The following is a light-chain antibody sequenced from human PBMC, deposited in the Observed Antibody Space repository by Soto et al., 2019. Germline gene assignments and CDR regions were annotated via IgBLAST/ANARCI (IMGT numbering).Light chain of an antibody. Sequence: EIVLTQSPATLSLSPGERATLSCRARQSVSSSYLAWYQQKPGQAPRLLTYDASNRATGIPARFSGSGSGTDFTLTISGLEPEDFAVYYCQQRSSWPPATFGQGTRLEIK. CDR3: QQRSSWPPAT. J-gene: IGKJ5*01. V-gene: IGKV3-11*01. CDR2: DAS. CDR1: QSVSSSY.